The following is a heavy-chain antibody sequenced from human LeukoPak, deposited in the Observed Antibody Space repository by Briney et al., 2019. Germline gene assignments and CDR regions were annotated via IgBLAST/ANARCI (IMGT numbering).Heavy chain of an antibody. D-gene: IGHD3-3*01. CDR3: ARVGVAGTYYFDY. CDR2: TRNKPNSYTT. J-gene: IGHJ4*02. CDR1: GFTFSDHY. V-gene: IGHV3-72*01. Sequence: GGSLRLSCAASGFTFSDHYMDWVRQAPGRGLEWVGRTRNKPNSYTTEYAASVKGRFTFSRDDSKNSLYLQMNNLKTEDTAVYYCARVGVAGTYYFDYWGQGTLVTVSS.